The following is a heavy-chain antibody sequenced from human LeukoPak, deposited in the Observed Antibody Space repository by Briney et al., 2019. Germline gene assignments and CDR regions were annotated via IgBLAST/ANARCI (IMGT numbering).Heavy chain of an antibody. D-gene: IGHD5-12*01. CDR3: TTCGYSGYDSNY. CDR2: IKRKTVGGTT. Sequence: SGGSLRLSCAASGFTFSNAWMTCVRQAPGKGLEWVGRIKRKTVGGTTDYAAPVKGRFTISRDDSKDTLYLQMNSLIIADTGVYYCTTCGYSGYDSNYWGQGVLVTVSS. CDR1: GFTFSNAW. V-gene: IGHV3-15*01. J-gene: IGHJ4*02.